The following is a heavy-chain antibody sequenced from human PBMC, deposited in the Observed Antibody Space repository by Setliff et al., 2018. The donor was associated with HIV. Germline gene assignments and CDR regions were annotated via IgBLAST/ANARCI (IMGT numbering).Heavy chain of an antibody. J-gene: IGHJ6*02. CDR2: ISGSGIGS. CDR1: GFIFGDYT. Sequence: GGSLRLSCTGSGFIFGDYTINWVRQAPGKGLEWVSAISGSGIGSYYPDSVKGRFTIPRDNSKNTLFLQMNSLRAEDTAVYYCAKTLPTLYPPHDYYFAMDVWGQGTTVTVSS. V-gene: IGHV3-23*01. CDR3: AKTLPTLYPPHDYYFAMDV. D-gene: IGHD2-15*01.